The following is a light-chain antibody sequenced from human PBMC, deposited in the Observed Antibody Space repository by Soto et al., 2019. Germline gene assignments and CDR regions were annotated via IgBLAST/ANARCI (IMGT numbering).Light chain of an antibody. CDR3: AAWDDSLSGRV. Sequence: QSVLTQPPSASGTPGQRVTNSCSGSSPNIGSNYVYWYQQLPGTAPKLLIYRNNQRPSGVPDRFSGSKSGTSASLAISGLRSEDEADYYCAAWDDSLSGRVFGGGTKVTVL. J-gene: IGLJ2*01. V-gene: IGLV1-47*01. CDR2: RNN. CDR1: SPNIGSNY.